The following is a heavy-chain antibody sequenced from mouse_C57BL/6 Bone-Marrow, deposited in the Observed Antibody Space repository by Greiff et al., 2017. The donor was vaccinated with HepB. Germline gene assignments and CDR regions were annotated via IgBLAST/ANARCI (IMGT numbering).Heavy chain of an antibody. V-gene: IGHV2-9-1*01. CDR1: GFSLTSYA. Sequence: VQLVESGPGLVAPSQSLSITCTVSGFSLTSYAISWVRQPPGKGLEWLGVIWTGGGTNYNSALKSRLSISKDNSKSQVFLKMNSLQTDDTARYYCARLYYDYGEGNYFDYWGQGTTLTVSS. J-gene: IGHJ2*01. CDR2: IWTGGGT. D-gene: IGHD2-4*01. CDR3: ARLYYDYGEGNYFDY.